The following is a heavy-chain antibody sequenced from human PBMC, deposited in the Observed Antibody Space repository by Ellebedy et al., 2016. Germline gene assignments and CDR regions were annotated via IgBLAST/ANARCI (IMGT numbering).Heavy chain of an antibody. CDR2: IFYSGSS. CDR3: AALQWLAPAWYFDL. V-gene: IGHV4-61*05. J-gene: IGHJ2*01. CDR1: GGSISSDDYY. D-gene: IGHD6-19*01. Sequence: SEILSLTCTAFGGSISSDDYYWGWIRQPPGKGLEWIGYIFYSGSSNYNPSLKSRVTISVDTSKNQFSLKLSSVTAADTAVYYCAALQWLAPAWYFDLWGRGTLVTVSS.